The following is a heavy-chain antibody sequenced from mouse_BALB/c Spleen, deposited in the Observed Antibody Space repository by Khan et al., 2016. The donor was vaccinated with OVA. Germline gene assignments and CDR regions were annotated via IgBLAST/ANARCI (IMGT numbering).Heavy chain of an antibody. CDR1: GYTFTSYY. D-gene: IGHD3-2*02. CDR3: TRSGYVGFAY. Sequence: QVQLKESGAELVKPGASVRLSCKSSGYTFTSYYLYWVKQRPGQGLEWIGDINPNNAGTNFNEKFKSKATLTVDKSSSTAYMQLRSLTAEDSAVYYCTRSGYVGFAYWGQGTLVTVSA. CDR2: INPNNAGT. J-gene: IGHJ3*01. V-gene: IGHV1S81*02.